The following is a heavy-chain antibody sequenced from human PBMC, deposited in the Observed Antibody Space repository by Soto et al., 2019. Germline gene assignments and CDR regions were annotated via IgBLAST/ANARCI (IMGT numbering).Heavy chain of an antibody. D-gene: IGHD6-19*01. CDR1: GFTFTSYA. V-gene: IGHV1-3*01. Sequence: ASVKVSCKASGFTFTSYAMHWVRQAPGQRLEWMGWINAGNGNTKYSQRFQGRVTITRDTSASTAYMELSSLRSEDTAVYYCARAVAVPADFDYWGQGTLVTVSS. CDR2: INAGNGNT. J-gene: IGHJ4*02. CDR3: ARAVAVPADFDY.